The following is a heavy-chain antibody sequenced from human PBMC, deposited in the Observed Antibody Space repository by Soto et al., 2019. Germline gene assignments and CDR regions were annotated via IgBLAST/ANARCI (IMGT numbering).Heavy chain of an antibody. CDR2: IDPSDSYT. D-gene: IGHD3-22*01. J-gene: IGHJ3*02. CDR3: ASHAPGITMTGAFDI. V-gene: IGHV5-10-1*01. Sequence: GESLKISFKGSGYSFTSYWISWVRQMSGKGLEWMGRIDPSDSYTNYSPSFQGHVTISADKSISTAYLQWSSLKASDTAMYYCASHAPGITMTGAFDIWGQGTMVTVSS. CDR1: GYSFTSYW.